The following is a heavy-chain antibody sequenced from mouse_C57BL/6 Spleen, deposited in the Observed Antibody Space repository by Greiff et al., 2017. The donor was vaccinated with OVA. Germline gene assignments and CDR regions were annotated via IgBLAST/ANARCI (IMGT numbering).Heavy chain of an antibody. J-gene: IGHJ2*01. CDR3: TTWAPLVRFDY. CDR1: GFNIKDYY. CDR2: IDPEDGDT. Sequence: VQLKESGAELVRPGASVKLSCTASGFNIKDYYMHWVKQRPEQGLEWIGRIDPEDGDTEYTPKFQGKATMTADTSSNTAYLQLSSLTSEDTAVYDCTTWAPLVRFDYWGQGTTLTVSS. D-gene: IGHD1-2*01. V-gene: IGHV14-1*01.